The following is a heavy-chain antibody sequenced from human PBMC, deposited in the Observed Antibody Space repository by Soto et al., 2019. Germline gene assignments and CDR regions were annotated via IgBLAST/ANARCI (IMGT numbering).Heavy chain of an antibody. J-gene: IGHJ4*02. V-gene: IGHV1-69*13. Sequence: GASVKVSCKASGVTLKNSALSWVRQAPGQGLEWMGGIIPVFGPALYAQKFQGRVTITADESTNTAFLDVSSLRSEDTAVYYCGRGGSWAKVDSWGPGTLVT. CDR2: IIPVFGPA. D-gene: IGHD6-13*01. CDR3: GRGGSWAKVDS. CDR1: GVTLKNSA.